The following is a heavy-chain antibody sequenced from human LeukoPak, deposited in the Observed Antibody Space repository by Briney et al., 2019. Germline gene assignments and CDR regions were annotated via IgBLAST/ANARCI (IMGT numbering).Heavy chain of an antibody. Sequence: GGSLRLSCAASGFTFDDYGMSWVRQAPGKGLEWVSGINWNGGSTGYADSVKGRFTISRDNAKNSLYLQMNSLRAEDTALYYCARDLLRRYYYGSGSYSVWGKGTTVTVSS. CDR1: GFTFDDYG. J-gene: IGHJ6*04. CDR3: ARDLLRRYYYGSGSYSV. CDR2: INWNGGST. V-gene: IGHV3-20*04. D-gene: IGHD3-10*01.